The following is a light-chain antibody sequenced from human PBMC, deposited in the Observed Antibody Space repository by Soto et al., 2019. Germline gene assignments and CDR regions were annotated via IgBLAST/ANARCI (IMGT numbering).Light chain of an antibody. CDR2: AAS. Sequence: EIVLTQSPATLSLSPGERATLSCRASQSVSSCLAWYQQKPGQAPRLLIYAASNRATGIPARFSGSGSGTDFTLTISSLEPEDFAVYYCQQCDNWPITFGQGTRLEMK. V-gene: IGKV3-11*01. CDR1: QSVSSC. J-gene: IGKJ5*01. CDR3: QQCDNWPIT.